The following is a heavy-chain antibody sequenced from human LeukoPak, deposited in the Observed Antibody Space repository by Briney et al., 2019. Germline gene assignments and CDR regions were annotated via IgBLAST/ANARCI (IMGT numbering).Heavy chain of an antibody. CDR2: IYHSGST. V-gene: IGHV4-30-2*01. Sequence: PSQTLSLTCAVSGGSISSGGYSWSWIRQPPGKGLEWIGYIYHSGSTYYNPSLKSRVTISVDRSKNQFSLKLSSVTAADTAVYYCARGYYDILTGSRNWFDPWGQGTLVTVSS. CDR3: ARGYYDILTGSRNWFDP. CDR1: GGSISSGGYS. J-gene: IGHJ5*02. D-gene: IGHD3-9*01.